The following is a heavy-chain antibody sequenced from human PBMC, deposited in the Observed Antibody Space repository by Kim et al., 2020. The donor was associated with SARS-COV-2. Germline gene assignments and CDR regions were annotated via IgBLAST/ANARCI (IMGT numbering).Heavy chain of an antibody. CDR1: GATITGYA. D-gene: IGHD6-19*01. Sequence: GGSLRLSFAVAGATITGYAMTWVRQAPGKGREWVSGISSSGETTTYADAVKGRFTISRDNSKNILYLQMNNLRAEDTAVYYCGRRAGYSSGCGELSWGQ. CDR3: GRRAGYSSGCGELS. CDR2: ISSSGETT. V-gene: IGHV3-23*01. J-gene: IGHJ1*01.